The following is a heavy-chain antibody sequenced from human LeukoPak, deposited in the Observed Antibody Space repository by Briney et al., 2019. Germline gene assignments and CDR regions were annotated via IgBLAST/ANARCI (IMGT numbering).Heavy chain of an antibody. V-gene: IGHV4-34*01. Sequence: GSLRLSCAASGFTFSDYYMSWIRQPPGEGLEWIGEINHSGSTNYNPSLKSRVTISVDTSKNQFSLKLSSVTAADTAVYYCARGAPLRYFDYWGQGTLVTVSS. CDR2: INHSGST. CDR3: ARGAPLRYFDY. CDR1: GFTFSDYY. J-gene: IGHJ4*02. D-gene: IGHD3-9*01.